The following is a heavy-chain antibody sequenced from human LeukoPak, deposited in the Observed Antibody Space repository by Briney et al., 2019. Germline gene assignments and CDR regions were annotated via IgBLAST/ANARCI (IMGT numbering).Heavy chain of an antibody. V-gene: IGHV3-48*02. CDR1: GFTLSSYS. CDR2: IDSDTYGNTI. CDR3: ARDRGLKNTIQVAEVDY. Sequence: GGSLRLSCAASGFTLSSYSMNWVRQAPGKGLEWISYIDSDTYGNTIYYPHTVKGRFTISRDNAKNSLYLQMDSLRDEDTAVYYCARDRGLKNTIQVAEVDYWGQGTLVTVSS. D-gene: IGHD3-10*01. J-gene: IGHJ4*02.